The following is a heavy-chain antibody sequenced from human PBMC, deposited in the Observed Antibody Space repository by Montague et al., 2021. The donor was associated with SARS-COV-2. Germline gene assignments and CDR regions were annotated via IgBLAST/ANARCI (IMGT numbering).Heavy chain of an antibody. D-gene: IGHD3-22*01. CDR1: GGSFSDYC. J-gene: IGHJ4*02. Sequence: SETLSLTCAVYGGSFSDYCWSWIRQPPGKGLEWMGEINHRGTSKYNPSLKSQVSISLDTSKNQFSLYLSSVTAADTVMSYCARGREHFNMIVVVMTGGDYSFDYWGQGTLVTVSS. CDR2: INHRGTS. V-gene: IGHV4-34*01. CDR3: ARGREHFNMIVVVMTGGDYSFDY.